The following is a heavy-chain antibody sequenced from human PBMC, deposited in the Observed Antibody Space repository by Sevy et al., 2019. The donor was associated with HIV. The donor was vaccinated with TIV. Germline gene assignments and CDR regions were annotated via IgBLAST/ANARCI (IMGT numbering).Heavy chain of an antibody. Sequence: GGSLRLSCAASGFTFSNFWRSWVRQAPGKGLEWVANIKRDGSEKYYMASVKGRFTISRDNAKKSMYLQMNSLRAEDTAIYFCARDCSSTSCLWGLDVWGQGTTVTVSS. CDR1: GFTFSNFW. J-gene: IGHJ6*02. V-gene: IGHV3-7*03. CDR3: ARDCSSTSCLWGLDV. D-gene: IGHD2-2*01. CDR2: IKRDGSEK.